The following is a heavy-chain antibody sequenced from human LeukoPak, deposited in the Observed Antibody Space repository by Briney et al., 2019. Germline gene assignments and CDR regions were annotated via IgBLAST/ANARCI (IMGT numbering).Heavy chain of an antibody. CDR1: GGSVSSGTYY. J-gene: IGHJ5*02. CDR3: ARHAGLRGYSYGYPRPPTSNNWFDP. CDR2: IYYSGST. D-gene: IGHD5-18*01. V-gene: IGHV4-39*01. Sequence: TSETLSLTCTVSGGSVSSGTYYWTWIRQPPGKGLEWIGSIYYSGSTYYNPSLKSRVTISVDTSKNQFSLKLSSVTAADTAVYYRARHAGLRGYSYGYPRPPTSNNWFDPWGQGTLATVSS.